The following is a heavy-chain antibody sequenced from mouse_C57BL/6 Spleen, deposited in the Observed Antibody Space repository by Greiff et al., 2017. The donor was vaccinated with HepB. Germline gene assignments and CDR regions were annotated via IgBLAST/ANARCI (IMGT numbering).Heavy chain of an antibody. V-gene: IGHV2-9*01. J-gene: IGHJ3*01. CDR1: GFSLTSYG. D-gene: IGHD1-1*02. CDR3: AKQTIGGALAY. Sequence: QVQLKESGPGLVAPSQSLSITCTVSGFSLTSYGVDWVRQPPGKGLEWLGVIWGGGSTNYNSAPMSRLSISTDNSKSQVFIKMNRLQPDDTAMYYCAKQTIGGALAYWGQGTLVTVSA. CDR2: IWGGGST.